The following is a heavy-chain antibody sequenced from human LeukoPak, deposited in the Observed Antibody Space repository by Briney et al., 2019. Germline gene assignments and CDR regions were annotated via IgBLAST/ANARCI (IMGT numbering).Heavy chain of an antibody. V-gene: IGHV3-23*01. Sequence: GGSLRLSCAASGFTFSSYAMSWVRQAPGKGLEWVSAISSSGGTTHYADSVKGRFTISRDNSKKTLYVQMNSLRAEDTAVYYCVKHISSWYYMDVWGKGTTVTVSS. CDR3: VKHISSWYYMDV. CDR2: ISSSGGTT. CDR1: GFTFSSYA. J-gene: IGHJ6*03. D-gene: IGHD6-13*01.